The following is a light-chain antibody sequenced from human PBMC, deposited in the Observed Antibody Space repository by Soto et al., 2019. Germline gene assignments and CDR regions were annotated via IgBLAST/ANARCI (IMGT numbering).Light chain of an antibody. J-gene: IGKJ1*01. V-gene: IGKV1-5*03. CDR1: QSIGSW. Sequence: DIQMTQSPSTLSASVGDRVTITCRASQSIGSWLAWYQQKPGKAPKLLIYKASTLESGVPSNVSGSGSGTEFTLTISSLQPEDFATYYCQQYNGYPWTFGQGTKVDIK. CDR3: QQYNGYPWT. CDR2: KAS.